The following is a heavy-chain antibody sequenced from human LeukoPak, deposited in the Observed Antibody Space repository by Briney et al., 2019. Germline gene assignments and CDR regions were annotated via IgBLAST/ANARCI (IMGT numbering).Heavy chain of an antibody. CDR1: GGSFSGYY. Sequence: PSETLSLTCAVYGGSFSGYYWSWTRQPPGKGLEWIGEINHSGSTNYNPSLKSRVTISVDTSKNQFSLKLSSVTAADTAVYYCARVRSGYWGQGTLVTVSS. CDR2: INHSGST. J-gene: IGHJ4*02. CDR3: ARVRSGY. D-gene: IGHD3-3*01. V-gene: IGHV4-34*01.